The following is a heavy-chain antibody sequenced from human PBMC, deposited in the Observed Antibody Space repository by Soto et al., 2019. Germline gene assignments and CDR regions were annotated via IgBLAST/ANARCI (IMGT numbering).Heavy chain of an antibody. CDR1: GGSVSSSTYY. Sequence: SETLSLTCSVSGGSVSSSTYYWGWIRQPPGKGLEWIGSIYYSGSAYYNPSLKSRATISVDTSKNQFSLKLSSVTAADTAVYYCARGTDYWGQGTLVTVSS. CDR2: IYYSGSA. V-gene: IGHV4-39*01. J-gene: IGHJ4*02. D-gene: IGHD1-1*01. CDR3: ARGTDY.